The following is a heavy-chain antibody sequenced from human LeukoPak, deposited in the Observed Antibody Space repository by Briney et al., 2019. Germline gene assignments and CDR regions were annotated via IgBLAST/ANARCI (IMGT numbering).Heavy chain of an antibody. D-gene: IGHD1-7*01. V-gene: IGHV1-58*02. CDR1: GFTFTSSA. CDR2: IVVGSGNT. Sequence: ASVKVSCKASGFTFTSSAMQWVRQARGHRLEWIGWIVVGSGNTNYAQKFQERVTITRDMSTSTAYMELSSLRSEDTAVYYCAADPTTRRAFDIWGQGTMVTVSS. CDR3: AADPTTRRAFDI. J-gene: IGHJ3*02.